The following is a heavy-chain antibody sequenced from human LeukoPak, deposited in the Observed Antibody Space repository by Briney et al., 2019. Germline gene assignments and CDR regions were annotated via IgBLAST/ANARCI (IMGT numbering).Heavy chain of an antibody. CDR1: GFTFSSYG. CDR2: ISYDGSNK. Sequence: GRSLRLSCAASGFTFSSYGMHWVRQAPGKGLEWVAVISYDGSNKYYADSVKGRFTISRDNSKNTVYLQMNSLRAEDTAVYYCASKPNYFDSSGYPGFDYWGQGTLVTVSS. J-gene: IGHJ4*02. CDR3: ASKPNYFDSSGYPGFDY. V-gene: IGHV3-30*03. D-gene: IGHD3-22*01.